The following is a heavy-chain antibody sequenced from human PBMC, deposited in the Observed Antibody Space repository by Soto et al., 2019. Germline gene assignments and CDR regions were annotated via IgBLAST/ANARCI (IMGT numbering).Heavy chain of an antibody. V-gene: IGHV3-7*01. CDR2: IKQDGGEK. CDR1: GFTFSSYW. D-gene: IGHD5-12*01. CDR3: ATRGYDDGYYFAY. J-gene: IGHJ4*02. Sequence: EVQLVESGGGLVQPGGSLRLSCAASGFTFSSYWMTWVRQTPGKGLEWVANIKQDGGEKYYVDSVKGRFIISRDNAKNSLYLQMNSLRAEDTAVYYCATRGYDDGYYFAYWGQGTLVTVSS.